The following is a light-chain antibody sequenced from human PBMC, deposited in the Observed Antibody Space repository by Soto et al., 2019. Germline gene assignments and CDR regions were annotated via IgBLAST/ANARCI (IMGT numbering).Light chain of an antibody. J-gene: IGKJ4*01. CDR2: RVS. CDR3: QQYGNLPLT. Sequence: EMAMTQSTATLSWSPGERAILSYRASQTITTLAWYQRKPCQAPRLLIYRVSSRATGVPDRFSGSGSGTDYTLTIFRLEPEDFAVYYCQQYGNLPLTFGGGTK. CDR1: QTITT. V-gene: IGKV3-20*01.